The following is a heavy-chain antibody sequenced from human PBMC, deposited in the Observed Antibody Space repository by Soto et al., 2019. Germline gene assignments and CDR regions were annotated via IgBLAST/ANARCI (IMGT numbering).Heavy chain of an antibody. D-gene: IGHD3-10*01. CDR2: ISKSGYT. CDR3: RRHGFGRSDLGMDV. J-gene: IGHJ6*02. V-gene: IGHV4-59*08. Sequence: GKGLEWIGYISKSGYTSYNPSLKSRVMLSVDTSKNQCSLELTSVIAADVVFSYCRRHGFGRSDLGMDVWAQ.